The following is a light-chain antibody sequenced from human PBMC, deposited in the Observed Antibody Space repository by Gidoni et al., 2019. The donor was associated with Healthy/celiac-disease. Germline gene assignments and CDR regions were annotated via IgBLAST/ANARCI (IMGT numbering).Light chain of an antibody. V-gene: IGKV1-39*01. J-gene: IGKJ1*01. Sequence: DIHMNQSPSSLSASVGERVTITCWSSQSISSYSNWYQQKQGIAPKLLIYSAASLQSGVPSTLSGSGSGTDFSLPISSLQHEDFATYYCQQSYSTPPWTFGQGTKVEIK. CDR2: SAA. CDR3: QQSYSTPPWT. CDR1: QSISSY.